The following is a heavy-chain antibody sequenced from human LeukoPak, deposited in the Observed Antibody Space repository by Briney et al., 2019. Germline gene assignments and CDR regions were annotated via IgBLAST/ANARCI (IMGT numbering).Heavy chain of an antibody. Sequence: ASVKVSCEASGYTFTGYYMHWVRQAPGQGLEWMGWINPNSGGTNYAQKFQGRVTMTRDTSISTAYMELSRLRSDDTAVYYCARDKVIAAAGYFDYWGQGTLVTVSS. V-gene: IGHV1-2*02. D-gene: IGHD6-13*01. CDR3: ARDKVIAAAGYFDY. CDR2: INPNSGGT. J-gene: IGHJ4*02. CDR1: GYTFTGYY.